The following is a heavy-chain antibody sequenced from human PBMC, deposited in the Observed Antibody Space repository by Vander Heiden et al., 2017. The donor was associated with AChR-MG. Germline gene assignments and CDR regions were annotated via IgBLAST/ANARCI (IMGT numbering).Heavy chain of an antibody. CDR1: GFAFRSFA. CDR2: ISYDGSTE. D-gene: IGHD1-26*01. Sequence: QVQLVESGGGVVQPERSLRLSCAASGFAFRSFAMHWVRQAPGKGPEWVAVISYDGSTEYYVDSVKGRFSISRDNSKNTLYLQMNSLKAEDTAVYYCAKESGSYNRRVDFWGQGTLVTVSS. CDR3: AKESGSYNRRVDF. J-gene: IGHJ4*02. V-gene: IGHV3-30*18.